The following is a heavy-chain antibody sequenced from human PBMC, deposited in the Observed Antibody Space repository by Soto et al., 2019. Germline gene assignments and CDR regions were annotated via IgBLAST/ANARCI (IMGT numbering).Heavy chain of an antibody. CDR2: ISYDGSNK. CDR3: AKDRRKVVVAAPFDY. V-gene: IGHV3-30*18. CDR1: GFTFSSYG. D-gene: IGHD2-15*01. Sequence: GGSLILSCAASGFTFSSYGMHWVRQAPGKGLEWVAVISYDGSNKYYADSVKGRFTISRDNSKNTLYLQMNSLRAEDTAVYYCAKDRRKVVVAAPFDYWGQGTLVTVSS. J-gene: IGHJ4*02.